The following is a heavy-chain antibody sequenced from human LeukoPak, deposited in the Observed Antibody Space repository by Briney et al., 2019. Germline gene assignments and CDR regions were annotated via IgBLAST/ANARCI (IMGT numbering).Heavy chain of an antibody. Sequence: GGSLRLSCAASGFTFDDYAMHWVRQTPGKGLEWVSSISWNSGRIDYADSVKGRFTISRDSAKNSLYLHMSSLRAEDMALYYCAKGRGYSNNQAFDYWGQGTLVTVSS. CDR1: GFTFDDYA. CDR2: ISWNSGRI. J-gene: IGHJ4*02. CDR3: AKGRGYSNNQAFDY. D-gene: IGHD5-18*01. V-gene: IGHV3-9*03.